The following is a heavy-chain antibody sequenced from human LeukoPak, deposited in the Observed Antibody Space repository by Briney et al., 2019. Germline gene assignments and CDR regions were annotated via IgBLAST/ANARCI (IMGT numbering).Heavy chain of an antibody. J-gene: IGHJ4*02. D-gene: IGHD4-17*01. V-gene: IGHV4-39*07. CDR3: ARDRATTVTMGYFDY. CDR2: IYYGGST. CDR1: GGSISSSSYY. Sequence: SETLSLTCTVSGGSISSSSYYWGWIRQPPGKGLEWIGSIYYGGSTYYNPSLKSRVTISVDTSKNQFSLKLSSVTAADTAVYYCARDRATTVTMGYFDYWGQGTLVTVSS.